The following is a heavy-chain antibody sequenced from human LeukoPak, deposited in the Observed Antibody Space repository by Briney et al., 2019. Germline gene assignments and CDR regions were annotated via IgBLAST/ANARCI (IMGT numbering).Heavy chain of an antibody. V-gene: IGHV1-69*10. J-gene: IGHJ1*01. CDR3: MLGVIPD. D-gene: IGHD2-2*01. CDR2: FIPVHDTA. Sequence: ASVKVSCKASGGTFTKYVISWVREAPGQGLEWMGRFIPVHDTANYAHKFQGRVILTADKSTSTAYMELTSLRSEETAVYCAMLGVIPDWGQGTLITVSS. CDR1: GGTFTKYV.